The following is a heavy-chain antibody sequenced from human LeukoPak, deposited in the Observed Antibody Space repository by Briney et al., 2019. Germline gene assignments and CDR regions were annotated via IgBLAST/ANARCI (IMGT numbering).Heavy chain of an antibody. D-gene: IGHD6-19*01. Sequence: NASETLSLTCTVSGASISSSTHYWDWIRQPPGKGLEWIGTIYYSGSTYYNPSLKNRVTISVDTSKNQFSLKLSSVTAADTAVYYCARDQENVDSSGWYLVGNAFDIWGHGTMVTVSS. CDR2: IYYSGST. CDR1: GASISSSTHY. CDR3: ARDQENVDSSGWYLVGNAFDI. V-gene: IGHV4-39*07. J-gene: IGHJ3*02.